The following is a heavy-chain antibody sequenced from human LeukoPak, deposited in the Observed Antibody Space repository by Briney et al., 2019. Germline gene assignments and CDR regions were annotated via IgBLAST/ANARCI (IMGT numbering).Heavy chain of an antibody. Sequence: ASVKVSCKASGYTFTGYYMHWVRQAPGQGLEWMGWINPNSGGTNYAQKFQGRVTMTRDTSISTAYMELSSLRSDDTAVYYCARPSYGSSFNFDYWGQGTLVTVSS. CDR2: INPNSGGT. V-gene: IGHV1-2*02. J-gene: IGHJ4*02. CDR3: ARPSYGSSFNFDY. D-gene: IGHD6-13*01. CDR1: GYTFTGYY.